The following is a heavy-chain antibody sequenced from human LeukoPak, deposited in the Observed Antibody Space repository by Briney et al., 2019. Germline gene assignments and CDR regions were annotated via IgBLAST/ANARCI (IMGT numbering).Heavy chain of an antibody. CDR1: GFTFSSYA. V-gene: IGHV3-30-3*01. D-gene: IGHD2-15*01. CDR2: ISYDGSNK. CDR3: ANLNSFYCSGIRCNPNWFDP. J-gene: IGHJ5*02. Sequence: GGSLRLSCAASGFTFSSYAMHWVRQAPGKGLEWVAVISYDGSNKYYADSVKGRFTISRDNSKNTLYLQMNSLRAEDTAVYYCANLNSFYCSGIRCNPNWFDPWGQGTLVTVSS.